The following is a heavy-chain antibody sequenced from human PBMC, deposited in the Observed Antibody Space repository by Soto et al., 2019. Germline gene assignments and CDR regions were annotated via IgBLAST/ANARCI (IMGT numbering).Heavy chain of an antibody. CDR2: XXYXGXXX. Sequence: GGSQRLSCAASGFTFSSYGMHWVRQAQGKGLXWVAXXXYXGXXXYXXXXVKGRFTISRDNSKNTLYLQMNSLRAEDTAVYYCAKVPVAVSFDYWGQGTLVTVSS. D-gene: IGHD6-19*01. V-gene: IGHV3-30*18. CDR1: GFTFSSYG. J-gene: IGHJ4*02. CDR3: AKVPVAVSFDY.